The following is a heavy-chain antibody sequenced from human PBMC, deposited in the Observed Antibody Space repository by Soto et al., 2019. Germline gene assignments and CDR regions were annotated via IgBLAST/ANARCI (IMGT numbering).Heavy chain of an antibody. CDR3: ARPEWAGKYYSYGTDV. V-gene: IGHV5-51*01. CDR1: GYSFTSYW. D-gene: IGHD6-19*01. CDR2: IYPGDSDT. Sequence: EESLKISCKSSGYSFTSYWSGWLSQMPGKRPESMGVIYPGDSDTRYSPSFQGQVTISADKSISTACLQWSSLKASDTAMYYCARPEWAGKYYSYGTDVWGQGTTVTVSS. J-gene: IGHJ6*02.